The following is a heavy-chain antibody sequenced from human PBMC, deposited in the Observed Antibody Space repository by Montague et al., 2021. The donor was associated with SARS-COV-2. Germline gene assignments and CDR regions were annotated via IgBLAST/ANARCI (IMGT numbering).Heavy chain of an antibody. Sequence: SETLSLTCTVSGGSISSYYWSWIRQPPGKGLGWIGYIYYSGSTSYNPSLKSRVTISVDTSKNQFSLKLSSVTAADTAVYYCAREYPGFTLDYWGQGTLVTVSS. CDR1: GGSISSYY. J-gene: IGHJ4*02. CDR2: IYYSGST. D-gene: IGHD6-25*01. V-gene: IGHV4-59*01. CDR3: AREYPGFTLDY.